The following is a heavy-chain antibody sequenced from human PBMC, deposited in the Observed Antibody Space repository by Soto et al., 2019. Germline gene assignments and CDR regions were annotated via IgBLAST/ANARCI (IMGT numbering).Heavy chain of an antibody. D-gene: IGHD3-22*01. Sequence: SETLSLTCTVSGGSISSGDYFWSWIRQPPGKGLEWIGYIYYSGSTYYNPSLKSRVTISVDTSKNQFSLKLSSVTAADTAVYYCARDEVRYDSSGYYPSAAFDIWGQGTMVTVSS. CDR3: ARDEVRYDSSGYYPSAAFDI. V-gene: IGHV4-30-4*01. CDR1: GGSISSGDYF. CDR2: IYYSGST. J-gene: IGHJ3*02.